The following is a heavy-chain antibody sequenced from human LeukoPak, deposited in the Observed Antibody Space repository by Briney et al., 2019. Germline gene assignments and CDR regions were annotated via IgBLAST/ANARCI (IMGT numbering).Heavy chain of an antibody. CDR3: ARSEGIQPMDV. D-gene: IGHD5-18*01. CDR1: GGSFSGYY. Sequence: PSETLSLTCAVYGGSFSGYYWSWIRQPPGKGLEWIGEINHSGSTNYSPSLKSRVTISVDTSKNQFSLKLSSVTAADTAVYYCARSEGIQPMDVWGKGTTVTVSS. J-gene: IGHJ6*03. CDR2: INHSGST. V-gene: IGHV4-34*01.